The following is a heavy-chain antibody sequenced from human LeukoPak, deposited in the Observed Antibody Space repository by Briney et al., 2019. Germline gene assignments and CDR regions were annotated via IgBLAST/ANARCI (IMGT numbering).Heavy chain of an antibody. CDR1: GFTFSSYF. Sequence: GGSLRLSCAASGFTFSSYFMSWVRQAPGKGLEWVSTIDVSGGSTYYADSVKGRFTISRDNSRNAVFLEMNSLRLEDTAVYYCAKGGGDTPYYYFYMDVWGKGRTVTVSS. V-gene: IGHV3-23*01. CDR2: IDVSGGST. J-gene: IGHJ6*03. CDR3: AKGGGDTPYYYFYMDV. D-gene: IGHD2-21*02.